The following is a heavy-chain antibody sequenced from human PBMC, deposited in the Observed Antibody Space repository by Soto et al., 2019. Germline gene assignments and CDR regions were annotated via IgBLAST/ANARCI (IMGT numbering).Heavy chain of an antibody. CDR3: AKDAVYNDGLWLMAH. D-gene: IGHD2-21*01. Sequence: PGESLRLSCAASGFSFSSYGMHWLRQAAGQGLEWVAVISYDGCNKDYADSVKGRFTISRDNSKNTMYLQMTDRRADDTAVYYCAKDAVYNDGLWLMAHWGQGTQGTVSS. J-gene: IGHJ4*02. CDR2: ISYDGCNK. V-gene: IGHV3-30*18. CDR1: GFSFSSYG.